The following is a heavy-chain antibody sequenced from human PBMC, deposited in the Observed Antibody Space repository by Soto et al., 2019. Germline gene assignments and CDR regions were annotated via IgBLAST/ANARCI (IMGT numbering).Heavy chain of an antibody. V-gene: IGHV3-23*01. J-gene: IGHJ3*02. Sequence: PGGSLRLSCAASGFTFSTYAMSWVRQAPGKGLEWVSAISNSGGSTYCADSVQGRFTISRDNYMNTLYLQMNSLRIEDTAVYFCAHPRGFGVFDAYDIWGQGTMVTVSS. CDR3: AHPRGFGVFDAYDI. CDR1: GFTFSTYA. CDR2: ISNSGGST. D-gene: IGHD3-10*01.